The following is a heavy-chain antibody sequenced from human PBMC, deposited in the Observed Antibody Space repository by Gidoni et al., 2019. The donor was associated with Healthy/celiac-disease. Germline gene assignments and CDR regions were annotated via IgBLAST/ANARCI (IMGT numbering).Heavy chain of an antibody. D-gene: IGHD2-21*02. J-gene: IGHJ4*02. Sequence: ELHLVESGGGLVQPGGSLRLSCAASGFTFSSYSRNWVSQAQGKGLEWVSYISISSSTIYYPDSVKGRFTISRDNAKNSLYLQMNSLRAEDTAVYHCASQGGRVVTRGIDYWGQGTLVTVSS. V-gene: IGHV3-48*01. CDR2: ISISSSTI. CDR3: ASQGGRVVTRGIDY. CDR1: GFTFSSYS.